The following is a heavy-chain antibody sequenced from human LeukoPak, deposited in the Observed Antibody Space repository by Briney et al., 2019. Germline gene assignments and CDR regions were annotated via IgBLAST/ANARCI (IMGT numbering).Heavy chain of an antibody. CDR3: ARGPRNDP. Sequence: VASVKVSCKTSGYPFSTWEINWVRQAAGQGLDWLGLVHPDSGNTDYAQKLRGRVTMSRDHSKSTASMELSGLRLDDTAVYFCARGPRNDPWGQGTLVTVSS. CDR1: GYPFSTWE. D-gene: IGHD1-14*01. V-gene: IGHV1-8*01. J-gene: IGHJ5*02. CDR2: VHPDSGNT.